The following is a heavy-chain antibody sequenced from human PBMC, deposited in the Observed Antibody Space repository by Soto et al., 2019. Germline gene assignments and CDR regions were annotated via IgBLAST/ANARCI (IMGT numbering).Heavy chain of an antibody. D-gene: IGHD2-2*01. J-gene: IGHJ4*02. V-gene: IGHV1-69*02. Sequence: AASVKVSCKASGGTFSSXTISWVRQAPGQGLEWMGRIIPILGIANYAQKFQGRVTITADKSTSTAYMELSSLRSEDTAAYYCARGRGYCSSTSCAYYFDYWGQGTLVTVSS. CDR1: GGTFSSXT. CDR3: ARGRGYCSSTSCAYYFDY. CDR2: IIPILGIA.